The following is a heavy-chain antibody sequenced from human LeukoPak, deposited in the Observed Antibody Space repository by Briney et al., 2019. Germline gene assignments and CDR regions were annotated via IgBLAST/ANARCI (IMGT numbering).Heavy chain of an antibody. CDR3: ARRSSSWKNWFDP. J-gene: IGHJ5*02. D-gene: IGHD6-13*01. V-gene: IGHV4-59*01. Sequence: SETLSLTCTVSGGSMSSYYWSWIRQPPGKGLEYIGYIYYTGSTNYNPSLKSRVTMSVDMSKNQFSLKLSSVTAADTAVYYCARRSSSWKNWFDPWGQGTLVTVSS. CDR2: IYYTGST. CDR1: GGSMSSYY.